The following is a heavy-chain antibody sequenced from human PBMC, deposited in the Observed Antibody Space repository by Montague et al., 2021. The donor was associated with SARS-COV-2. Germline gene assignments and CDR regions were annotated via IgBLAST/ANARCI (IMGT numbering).Heavy chain of an antibody. CDR1: GGAINRGDYY. V-gene: IGHV4-30-4*08. Sequence: TLSLTCTVSGGAINRGDYYWTWNRQPPGKRLEWIGNNNSTGDTSYSLSLKGRVGISLDTSKNQVSLNLRSVAAAATAVYYCAREVVHVDVLTDIPKILYYGLDVWGQGTTV. CDR2: NNSTGDT. D-gene: IGHD2-21*02. J-gene: IGHJ6*02. CDR3: AREVVHVDVLTDIPKILYYGLDV.